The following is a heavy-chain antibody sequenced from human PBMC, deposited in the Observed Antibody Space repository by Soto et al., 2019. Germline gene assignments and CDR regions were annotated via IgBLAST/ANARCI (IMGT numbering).Heavy chain of an antibody. CDR2: IYYSGST. CDR1: GGSVSSGSYY. J-gene: IGHJ6*02. D-gene: IGHD3-9*01. CDR3: ARDPGYFSIRYYYGMDV. Sequence: SETLSLTCTVSGGSVSSGSYYWSWIRQPPGKGLEWIGYIYYSGSTNYNPSLKSRVTISVDTSKNQFSLKLSSVTAADTAVYYCARDPGYFSIRYYYGMDVWGQGTTVTVSS. V-gene: IGHV4-61*01.